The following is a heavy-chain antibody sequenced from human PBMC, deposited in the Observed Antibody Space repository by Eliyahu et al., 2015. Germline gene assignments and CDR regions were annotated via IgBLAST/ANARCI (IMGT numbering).Heavy chain of an antibody. D-gene: IGHD3-22*01. V-gene: IGHV1-69*01. Sequence: QVQLVQSGAEVKKPGSSVKVSCKASGGTFSSYSIDXVRQAPGQGLEWMGGIIPIFGTANYAQIFQGRITITADESTSTAYMELSSLRSEDTAVYYCARGPETKSAYYYNYWGQGTLVTVSS. CDR2: IIPIFGTA. J-gene: IGHJ4*02. CDR3: ARGPETKSAYYYNY. CDR1: GGTFSSYS.